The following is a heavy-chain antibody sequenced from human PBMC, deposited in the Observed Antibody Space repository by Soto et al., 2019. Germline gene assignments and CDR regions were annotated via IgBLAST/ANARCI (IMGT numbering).Heavy chain of an antibody. J-gene: IGHJ4*02. V-gene: IGHV3-21*06. CDR2: ISSTTNYI. CDR3: ARESEDLSSNLDY. CDR1: GFTFTRYS. Sequence: EVLLVESGGGLVKPGGSLRLSCAASGFTFTRYSMNWVRQAPGKGLEWVASISSTTNYIYYGESLKGRLTISRDNAKNSMYLQMNTLRAEHTAVYYCARESEDLSSNLDYWGQGTLVTVSS.